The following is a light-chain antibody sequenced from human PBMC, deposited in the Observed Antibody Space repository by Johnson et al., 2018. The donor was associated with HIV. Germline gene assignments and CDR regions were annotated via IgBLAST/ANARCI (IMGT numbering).Light chain of an antibody. Sequence: QSLLTQPPSVSAAPGQKVTISCSGSSSNIGSHYVSWYQQVPGTAPRLVIYDTIKRHSGIPDRFSGFKSGTSATLGITGLQTGDEADYYCGTWDSSLKVFGPWTKVTVL. CDR2: DTI. J-gene: IGLJ1*01. CDR3: GTWDSSLKV. CDR1: SSNIGSHY. V-gene: IGLV1-51*01.